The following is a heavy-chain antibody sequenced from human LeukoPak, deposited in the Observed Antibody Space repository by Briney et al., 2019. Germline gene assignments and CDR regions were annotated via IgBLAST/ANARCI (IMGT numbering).Heavy chain of an antibody. J-gene: IGHJ3*02. Sequence: GGSLRLSCAASGFTFSSYSMNWVRQAPGKGLEWVSSISSSSSYIYYADSVKGRFTISRDNAKNSLYLQMYSLRAEDTAVYYCANYYDSSGYYALDMWGQGTMVTVSP. CDR2: ISSSSSYI. V-gene: IGHV3-21*01. D-gene: IGHD3-22*01. CDR3: ANYYDSSGYYALDM. CDR1: GFTFSSYS.